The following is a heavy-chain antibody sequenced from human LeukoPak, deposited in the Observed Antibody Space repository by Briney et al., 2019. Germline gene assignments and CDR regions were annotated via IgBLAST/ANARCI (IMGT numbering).Heavy chain of an antibody. Sequence: SVKVSCKASGYTFTSYYMHWVRQAPGQGLEWMGGIIPIFGTANYAQKFQGRVTITTDESTSTAYMELSSLRSEDTAVYYCARGDIVATTHYYYYYMDVWGKGTTVTVSS. CDR1: GYTFTSYY. J-gene: IGHJ6*03. V-gene: IGHV1-69*05. D-gene: IGHD5-12*01. CDR2: IIPIFGTA. CDR3: ARGDIVATTHYYYYYMDV.